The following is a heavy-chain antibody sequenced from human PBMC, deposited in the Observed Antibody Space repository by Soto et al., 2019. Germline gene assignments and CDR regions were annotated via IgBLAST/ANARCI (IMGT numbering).Heavy chain of an antibody. Sequence: EVQLLESGGGLVQPGGSLRLSCAASGFTFSGSAMSWVRQAPGKGLEWVSAISSTGGRTDYADSVKGRVTISRDNSKSTLYLQMNSLRADDTAVYYCAKRGSGWSFDYWGQGTLVTVSS. CDR1: GFTFSGSA. D-gene: IGHD6-19*01. J-gene: IGHJ4*02. V-gene: IGHV3-23*01. CDR2: ISSTGGRT. CDR3: AKRGSGWSFDY.